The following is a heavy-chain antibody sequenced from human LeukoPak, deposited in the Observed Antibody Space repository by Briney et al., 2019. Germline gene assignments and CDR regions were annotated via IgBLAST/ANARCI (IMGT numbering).Heavy chain of an antibody. V-gene: IGHV3-23*01. J-gene: IGHJ4*02. D-gene: IGHD1-26*01. CDR2: ISGSGGST. CDR3: AKVGTSGSYRTFDY. Sequence: GGSLRLSCAASGFTFSSYAMSWVRQAPGKGLEWVSAISGSGGSTYYADSVKGRFTISRDNSKNTLYLQMNSLRTEDTAVYYCAKVGTSGSYRTFDYWGQGTLVTVSS. CDR1: GFTFSSYA.